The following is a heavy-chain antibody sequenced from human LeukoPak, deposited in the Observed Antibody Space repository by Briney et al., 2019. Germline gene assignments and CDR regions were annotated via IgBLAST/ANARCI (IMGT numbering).Heavy chain of an antibody. Sequence: ESGPTLVKPTQTLTLTCTFSGFSLSTSGVGVGWIRQPPGKALEWLALIYWDDDKRYSPSLKSRLTITKDTSKNQVVLTMTNMDPVDTATYYCARSYYDILTGYTMFDYWGQGTLVTVSS. CDR1: GFSLSTSGVG. V-gene: IGHV2-5*02. CDR3: ARSYYDILTGYTMFDY. J-gene: IGHJ4*02. D-gene: IGHD3-9*01. CDR2: IYWDDDK.